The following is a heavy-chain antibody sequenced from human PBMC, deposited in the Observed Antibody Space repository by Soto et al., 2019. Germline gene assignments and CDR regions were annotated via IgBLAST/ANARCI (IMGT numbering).Heavy chain of an antibody. CDR3: ARDSKIRDGAGNFLPQRYWFDP. V-gene: IGHV4-39*02. Sequence: SETLSLTCTVSGVSIGSSSFYWGWIRQPPGKGLEWIGSIYNSGSTYNSGSTYYSPSLQSRVTISLDTSKNQFSLKLTSVTAADTAMYYCARDSKIRDGAGNFLPQRYWFDPWGQGTLVTVSS. D-gene: IGHD3-10*01. CDR1: GVSIGSSSFY. CDR2: IYNSGSTYNSGST. J-gene: IGHJ5*02.